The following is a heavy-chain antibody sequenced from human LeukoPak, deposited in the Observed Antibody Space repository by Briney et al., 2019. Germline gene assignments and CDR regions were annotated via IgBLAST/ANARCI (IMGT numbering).Heavy chain of an antibody. CDR1: GYTFTGYY. V-gene: IGHV1-2*02. Sequence: SVKVSCKASGYTFTGYYMHWVRQAPGQGLEWMGWINPNSGGTNYAQKFQGRVTMTRDTSISTAYMELSRLRSDDTAVYYCARVVRGIAAAGKMDYWGQGTLVTVSS. CDR2: INPNSGGT. D-gene: IGHD6-13*01. J-gene: IGHJ4*02. CDR3: ARVVRGIAAAGKMDY.